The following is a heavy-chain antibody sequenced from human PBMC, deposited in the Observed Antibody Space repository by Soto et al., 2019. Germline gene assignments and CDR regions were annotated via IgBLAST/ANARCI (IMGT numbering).Heavy chain of an antibody. CDR1: GFTFSSYG. D-gene: IGHD6-13*01. CDR3: ARAAAGVWFDT. CDR2: IWYDGSNK. V-gene: IGHV3-33*01. J-gene: IGHJ5*02. Sequence: TGGSLRLSCAASGFTFSSYGMHWVRQAPGKGLEWVAVIWYDGSNKYYADSVKGRFTISRDNSKNNLYLQMNRLRAEDKAGCYCARAAAGVWFDTWGEGALV.